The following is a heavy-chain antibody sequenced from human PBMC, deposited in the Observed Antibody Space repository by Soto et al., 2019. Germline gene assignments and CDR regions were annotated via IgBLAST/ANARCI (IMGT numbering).Heavy chain of an antibody. J-gene: IGHJ4*02. CDR3: AREDYDSSGSGYYCFEY. CDR2: INAGNGNT. CDR1: GYTFTTYP. D-gene: IGHD3-22*01. Sequence: SVKVSCKDSGYTFTTYPIHWAHQATGQWLEWMEWINAGNGNTRFSQKFQGRGTITKHTSARTVYMELSSLRSEDTAVYYCAREDYDSSGSGYYCFEYWGQGTRVTV. V-gene: IGHV1-3*01.